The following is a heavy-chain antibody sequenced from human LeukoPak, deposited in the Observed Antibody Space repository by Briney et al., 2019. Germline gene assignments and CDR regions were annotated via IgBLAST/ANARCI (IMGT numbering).Heavy chain of an antibody. CDR3: ATTLGYGWFDP. D-gene: IGHD6-13*01. CDR2: IDTSGST. J-gene: IGHJ5*02. CDR1: GGSISSYS. V-gene: IGHV4-4*07. Sequence: SETLSLTCTVSGGSISSYSLSWIRQPAGKGLEWIGVIDTSGSTNCNPSLQSRVTISVDTSKNQFSLRLSSVTAADTAVYYCATTLGYGWFDPWGQGTLVTVSS.